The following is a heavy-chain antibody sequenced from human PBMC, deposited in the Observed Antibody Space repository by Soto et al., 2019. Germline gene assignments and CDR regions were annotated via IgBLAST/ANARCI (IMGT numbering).Heavy chain of an antibody. V-gene: IGHV3-30*18. CDR2: ISNDGSNK. Sequence: GFLRLSCAASGFTFSSYGIHWVRQAPGKGLEWVAVISNDGSNKYYADSVKGRFTISRDNSKNTLYLQMNSLRTEDTAVYYCAKEIAVADQFDYWGQGTLVTVSS. D-gene: IGHD6-19*01. CDR1: GFTFSSYG. CDR3: AKEIAVADQFDY. J-gene: IGHJ4*02.